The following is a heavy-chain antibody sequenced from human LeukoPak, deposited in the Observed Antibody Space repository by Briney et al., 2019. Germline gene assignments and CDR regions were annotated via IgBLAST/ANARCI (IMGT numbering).Heavy chain of an antibody. CDR2: IKLDGSEQ. CDR3: ARERWAGGYYFDY. Sequence: GGSLRLSCAASGFTFRTYWMSWVRQAPGKGLEWVANIKLDGSEQYYVDSVKGRFTISRDNAKNSLYLQMNSLRAEDTAVYYCARERWAGGYYFDYWGQGTQVTVSS. J-gene: IGHJ4*02. CDR1: GFTFRTYW. D-gene: IGHD2-15*01. V-gene: IGHV3-7*01.